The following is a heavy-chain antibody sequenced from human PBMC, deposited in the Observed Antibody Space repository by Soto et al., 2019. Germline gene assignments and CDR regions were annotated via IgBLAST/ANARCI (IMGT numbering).Heavy chain of an antibody. D-gene: IGHD1-26*01. CDR1: GGTFSSYA. J-gene: IGHJ4*02. Sequence: QVQLVQSGAEVKKPGSSVKVSCKASGGTFSSYAISWVRQAPGQGLEWMGGIIPIFGTANYAQKFQGRVTITADESXXTAYMELSSLRSEDTAVYYCARLVLVGATKGSFDYWGQGPLVTVSS. CDR3: ARLVLVGATKGSFDY. V-gene: IGHV1-69*12. CDR2: IIPIFGTA.